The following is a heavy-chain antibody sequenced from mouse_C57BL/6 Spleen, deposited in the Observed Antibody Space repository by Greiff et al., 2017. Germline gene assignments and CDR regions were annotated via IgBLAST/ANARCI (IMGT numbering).Heavy chain of an antibody. CDR3: ARWGYGSKGFAY. CDR1: GYTFTSYW. CDR2: IHPNSGIT. J-gene: IGHJ3*01. D-gene: IGHD1-1*01. Sequence: VQLQQPGAELVKPGASVKLSCKASGYTFTSYWMHWVKQRPGQGLEWIGMIHPNSGITNYNEKFKSKATLTVDKSSSTAYMQLSSLTSEDSAVYYCARWGYGSKGFAYWGQGTLVTVSA. V-gene: IGHV1-64*01.